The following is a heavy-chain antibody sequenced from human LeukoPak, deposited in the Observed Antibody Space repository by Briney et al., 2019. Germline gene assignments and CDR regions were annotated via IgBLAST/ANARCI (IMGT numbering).Heavy chain of an antibody. Sequence: GGSLRLSCAASGFTFSSYSMNWVRQAPGKGLEWVASISSSNSYIYYADSVKGRFTISRDNAKNSLYLQMNSLRAEDTAAYYCARIQRGYSYGYGYWGQGTLDTVSS. CDR1: GFTFSSYS. CDR2: ISSSNSYI. J-gene: IGHJ4*02. V-gene: IGHV3-21*01. CDR3: ARIQRGYSYGYGY. D-gene: IGHD5-18*01.